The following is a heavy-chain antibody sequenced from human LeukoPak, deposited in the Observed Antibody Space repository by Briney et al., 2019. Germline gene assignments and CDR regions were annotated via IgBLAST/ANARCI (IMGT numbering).Heavy chain of an antibody. J-gene: IGHJ4*02. D-gene: IGHD2-2*02. CDR2: INHSGST. Sequence: PSETLSLTCAVYGGSFSGYYWSWIRQPPGKGLEWIGEINHSGSTNYNPSLKGRVTISVDTSKNQFSLKLSSVTAEDTAVYYCARWVGYCSSTSCYMDYWGQGTLVTVSS. CDR1: GGSFSGYY. CDR3: ARWVGYCSSTSCYMDY. V-gene: IGHV4-34*01.